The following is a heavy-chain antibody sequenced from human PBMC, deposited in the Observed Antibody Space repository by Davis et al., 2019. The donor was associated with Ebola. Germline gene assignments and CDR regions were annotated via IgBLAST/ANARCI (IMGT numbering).Heavy chain of an antibody. Sequence: GGSLRLSCAASGFTFSRFTMSWVRQAPGKGLEWVSVIYRDGRTYHADSVKGRFTISRDNSKNTLYLQMNGLRVDDTAIYYCAKDTSNIWFDIWGQGTNVTVSS. CDR1: GFTFSRFT. CDR3: AKDTSNIWFDI. CDR2: IYRDGRT. V-gene: IGHV3-23*03. D-gene: IGHD1-26*01. J-gene: IGHJ3*02.